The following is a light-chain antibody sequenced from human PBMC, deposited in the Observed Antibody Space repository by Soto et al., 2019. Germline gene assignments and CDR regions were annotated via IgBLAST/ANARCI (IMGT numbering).Light chain of an antibody. Sequence: DIQMTQSPSSLSTSVGDRVTITCRASQTISSYLNWYKNKPGKAPKLLVYAATNLQSAVPSMFSGIGAGTDCTLTINSLQPEDFATYDWQQSYSIPYTFGQGSKMEI. V-gene: IGKV1-39*01. CDR3: QQSYSIPYT. J-gene: IGKJ2*01. CDR1: QTISSY. CDR2: AAT.